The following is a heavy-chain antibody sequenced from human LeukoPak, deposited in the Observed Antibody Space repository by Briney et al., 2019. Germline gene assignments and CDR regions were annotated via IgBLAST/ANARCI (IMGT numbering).Heavy chain of an antibody. Sequence: GESLKISCKGSGYSFTSYWIGWVRQMPGKGLEWVGIIYPGDSDTRYSPSFQGQVTISADKSISTAYLQWSSLKASDTAMYYCARWIDYYGSGSYYNEGNDYFDYWGQGTLVTVSS. CDR2: IYPGDSDT. V-gene: IGHV5-51*01. CDR1: GYSFTSYW. J-gene: IGHJ4*02. D-gene: IGHD3-10*01. CDR3: ARWIDYYGSGSYYNEGNDYFDY.